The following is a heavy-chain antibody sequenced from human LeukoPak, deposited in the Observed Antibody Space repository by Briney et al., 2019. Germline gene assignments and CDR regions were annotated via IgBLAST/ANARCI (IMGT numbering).Heavy chain of an antibody. CDR2: INPNSGST. J-gene: IGHJ4*02. Sequence: ASVKVSCKASGYTFTGYYMHWVRQAPGQGLEWMGWINPNSGSTNYAQKFQGRVTMTRDTSISTAYMELSRLSSDDTAVYYCARRADYWVDYWGQGTLVTVSS. V-gene: IGHV1-2*02. CDR1: GYTFTGYY. D-gene: IGHD4-11*01. CDR3: ARRADYWVDY.